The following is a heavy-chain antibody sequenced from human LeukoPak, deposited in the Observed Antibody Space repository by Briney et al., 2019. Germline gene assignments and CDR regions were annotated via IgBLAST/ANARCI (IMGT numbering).Heavy chain of an antibody. V-gene: IGHV4-30-2*01. J-gene: IGHJ4*02. CDR3: ARALHYYDSPYYFDY. CDR2: IYHSGST. D-gene: IGHD3-22*01. CDR1: GGSISSGGYS. Sequence: PSQTLSPTCAVSGGSISSGGYSWSWIRQPPGKGLEWIGYIYHSGSTYYNPSLKSRVTISVDRSKNQFSLKLSSVTAADTAVYYCARALHYYDSPYYFDYWGQGTLVPVSS.